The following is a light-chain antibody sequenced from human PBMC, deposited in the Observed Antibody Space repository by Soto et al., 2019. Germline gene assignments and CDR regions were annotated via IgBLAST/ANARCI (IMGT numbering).Light chain of an antibody. CDR1: SSDIGGYNY. CDR3: SSYAGSYTLI. Sequence: QSARTQPRSVSGSRGQSVTISCTGTSSDIGGYNYVSWYRQYPGKVPKLIIYDVNERPSGVPDRFSGSKSGNTASLKISWLQAEDEADYYCSSYAGSYTLIFGGGTKLTVL. V-gene: IGLV2-11*01. CDR2: DVN. J-gene: IGLJ2*01.